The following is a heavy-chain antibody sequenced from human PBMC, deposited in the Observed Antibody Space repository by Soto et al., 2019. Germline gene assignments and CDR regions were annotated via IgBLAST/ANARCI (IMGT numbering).Heavy chain of an antibody. Sequence: SETLSLTCAFSCRSITSSNWWSGVRHAPGKGLEWIGEIYHSGSTNYNPSLKSRVTISVDKSKNQFSLKLSSVTAADTAVYYCARERAAAGPYYYYYGMDVWGQGTTVT. V-gene: IGHV4-4*02. J-gene: IGHJ6*02. CDR3: ARERAAAGPYYYYYGMDV. D-gene: IGHD6-13*01. CDR1: CRSITSSNW. CDR2: IYHSGST.